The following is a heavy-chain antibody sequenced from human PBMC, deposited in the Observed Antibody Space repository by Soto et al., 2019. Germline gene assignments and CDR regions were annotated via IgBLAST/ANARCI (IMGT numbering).Heavy chain of an antibody. Sequence: SETLSLTCTVSGGSISSYYWSWIRQPPGKGLEWIGYIYYSVSTNYNPSLKSRVTISVDTSKNQFSLKLSSVTAADTAVYYCARRAKTYYDFWSSQGGWFDPWGQGTLVTVSS. J-gene: IGHJ5*02. D-gene: IGHD3-3*01. CDR1: GGSISSYY. CDR2: IYYSVST. V-gene: IGHV4-59*01. CDR3: ARRAKTYYDFWSSQGGWFDP.